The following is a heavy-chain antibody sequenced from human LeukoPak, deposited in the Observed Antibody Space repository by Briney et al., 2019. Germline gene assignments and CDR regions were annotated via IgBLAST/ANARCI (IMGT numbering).Heavy chain of an antibody. V-gene: IGHV4-30-4*01. CDR1: GASIRSGDYY. J-gene: IGHJ3*02. CDR3: ARDCSGGSCYGASDI. Sequence: SETLSLTCTVSGASIRSGDYYWSWIRQPPGKGLEWIGYIYDSGSTYYNPSLKSRITISVDTSENRFSLKLSSVTATDTAVYYCARDCSGGSCYGASDIWGQGTMVTVSS. CDR2: IYDSGST. D-gene: IGHD2-15*01.